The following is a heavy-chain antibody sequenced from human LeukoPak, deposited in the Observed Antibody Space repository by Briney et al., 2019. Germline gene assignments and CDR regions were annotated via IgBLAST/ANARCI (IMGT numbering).Heavy chain of an antibody. Sequence: SQTLSLTCDISGDSVSNYVFAWNWIRQSPSRGLEWLGRTYLNSRWYNDYATSVQGRITITSDTSKNQFSLQLNSVTPEDTAVYFCARNKKAYNWNAFDLWGQGTMVTVSS. J-gene: IGHJ3*01. D-gene: IGHD1-1*01. CDR1: GDSVSNYVFA. V-gene: IGHV6-1*01. CDR2: TYLNSRWYN. CDR3: ARNKKAYNWNAFDL.